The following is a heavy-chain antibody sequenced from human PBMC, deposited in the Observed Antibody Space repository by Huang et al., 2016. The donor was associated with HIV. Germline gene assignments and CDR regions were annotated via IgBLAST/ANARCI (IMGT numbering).Heavy chain of an antibody. CDR1: GGSFWNFA. Sequence: QVQLVQSGAEVKKPGSSVKVSCKASGGSFWNFAMGWVRQPPGQGLEGEGGIIPTLETANYAQKCQGRVTLIADQSTSTAYRELSILRSEDTAVYYCATVDYYDTSGPQRGYFDNWGQGTLVTVSS. J-gene: IGHJ4*02. V-gene: IGHV1-69*01. CDR2: IIPTLETA. D-gene: IGHD3-22*01. CDR3: ATVDYYDTSGPQRGYFDN.